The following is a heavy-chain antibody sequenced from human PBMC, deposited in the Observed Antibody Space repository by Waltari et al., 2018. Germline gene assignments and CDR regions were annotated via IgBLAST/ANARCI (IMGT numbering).Heavy chain of an antibody. CDR2: IYHSGST. CDR3: ARDRVDGGVAGGCCGFDY. J-gene: IGHJ4*02. Sequence: QVQLQESGPGLVKPSETLSLTCAVSGYSISSGYYWGWIRQPPGKGLEWIGSIYHSGSTYYNPSLKSRVTISVDTSKNQFSLKLSSVTAADTAVYYCARDRVDGGVAGGCCGFDYWGQGTLVTVSS. V-gene: IGHV4-38-2*02. D-gene: IGHD3-16*01. CDR1: GYSISSGYY.